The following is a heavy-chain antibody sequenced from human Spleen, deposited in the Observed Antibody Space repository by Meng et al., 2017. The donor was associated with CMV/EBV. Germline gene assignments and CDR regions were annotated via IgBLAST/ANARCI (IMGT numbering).Heavy chain of an antibody. V-gene: IGHV3-9*01. CDR3: VRGGYSGSLTMGYYGMDV. J-gene: IGHJ6*02. CDR2: ISGNTGFI. D-gene: IGHD1-26*01. CDR1: GFTFDDFA. Sequence: GGSLRLSCTASGFTFDDFAMHWVRQTPGEGLEWVSGISGNTGFIGYADSVKGRFTISRDNSKNTLYLQMNSLRAEDTAVYYCVRGGYSGSLTMGYYGMDVWGQGTTVTVSS.